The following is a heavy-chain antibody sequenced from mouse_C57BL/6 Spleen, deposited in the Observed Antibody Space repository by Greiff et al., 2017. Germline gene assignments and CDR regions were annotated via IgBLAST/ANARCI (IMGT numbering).Heavy chain of an antibody. D-gene: IGHD1-1*01. V-gene: IGHV1-69*01. CDR2: IDPSDSYT. CDR1: GYTFTSYW. CDR3: ARRGTTVVEDFDV. Sequence: QVQLQQSGAELVMPGASVKLSCTASGYTFTSYWMHWVKQRPGQGLEWIGEIDPSDSYTNYNQKFKGKSTLTVDKSSSTAYMQLSSLTSEDSAVYYCARRGTTVVEDFDVWGTGTTVTVSS. J-gene: IGHJ1*03.